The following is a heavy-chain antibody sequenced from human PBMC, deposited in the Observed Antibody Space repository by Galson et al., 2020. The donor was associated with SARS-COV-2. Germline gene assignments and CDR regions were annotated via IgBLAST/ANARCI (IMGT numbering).Heavy chain of an antibody. V-gene: IGHV3-53*01. J-gene: IGHJ3*02. CDR2: IYSGGTT. CDR3: ARPIVGGVRYAFDI. Sequence: QLGESLKISCAASGFTVSSNYMSWVRQAPGKGLEWVSVIYSGGTTLYADSVKDRFTISRDNSKNTVYLQMNSLGAEDTAVYYCARPIVGGVRYAFDIWGQGTMVTVSS. CDR1: GFTVSSNY. D-gene: IGHD3-10*01.